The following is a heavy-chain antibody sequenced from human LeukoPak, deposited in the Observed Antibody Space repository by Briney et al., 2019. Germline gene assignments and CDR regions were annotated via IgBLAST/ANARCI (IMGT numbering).Heavy chain of an antibody. CDR1: GGSTSSGDYY. J-gene: IGHJ2*01. Sequence: SETLSLTCTVSGGSTSSGDYYWSWIRQPPGKGLEWIGYIYYSGSTYYNPSLKSRVTISVDTSKNQFSLKLSSVTAADTAVYYCARGGDSAEEIVVVPASDGYFDLWGRGTLVTVSS. CDR3: ARGGDSAEEIVVVPASDGYFDL. CDR2: IYYSGST. V-gene: IGHV4-30-4*01. D-gene: IGHD2-2*01.